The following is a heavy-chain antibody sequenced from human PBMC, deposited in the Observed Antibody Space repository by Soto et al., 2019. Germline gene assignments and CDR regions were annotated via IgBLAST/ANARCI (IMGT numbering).Heavy chain of an antibody. D-gene: IGHD2-8*01. CDR3: ARIPDPNGGLVYAYGMDV. J-gene: IGHJ6*02. Sequence: GGSLRLSCAASGFTFSSYAMHWVRQAPGRGLEWVAVISYDGSNKYYADSVKGRFTISRDNSKNTLYLQMNSLRAEDTAVYYCARIPDPNGGLVYAYGMDVWGQGTTVTVSS. CDR1: GFTFSSYA. V-gene: IGHV3-30-3*01. CDR2: ISYDGSNK.